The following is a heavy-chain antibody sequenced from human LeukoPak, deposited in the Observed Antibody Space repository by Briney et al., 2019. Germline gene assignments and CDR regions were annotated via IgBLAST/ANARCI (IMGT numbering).Heavy chain of an antibody. J-gene: IGHJ4*02. V-gene: IGHV1-69*13. CDR2: IIPIFGTA. CDR1: GGTFSSYA. CDR3: ARAHYDSSGYYYRHFDY. D-gene: IGHD3-22*01. Sequence: SVEVSCKASGGTFSSYAISWVRQAPGQGLEWMGGIIPIFGTANYAQKFQGRVTITADESTSTAYMELSSLRSEDTAVYYCARAHYDSSGYYYRHFDYWGQGTLVTVSS.